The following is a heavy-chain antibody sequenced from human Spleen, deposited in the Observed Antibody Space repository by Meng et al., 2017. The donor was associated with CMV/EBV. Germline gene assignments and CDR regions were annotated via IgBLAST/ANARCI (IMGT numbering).Heavy chain of an antibody. CDR1: GFSLSTSAVG. D-gene: IGHD1-1*01. J-gene: IGHJ5*02. CDR3: ARAVENSWFDP. CDR2: IYWDNDK. V-gene: IGHV2-5*02. Sequence: CTVSGFSLSTSAVGVAWIRQPPGKALEWLALIYWDNDKRYNPSLKNRLTITRDTSKNQVVLTMTNMDPVDTATYYCARAVENSWFDPWGQGTLVTVSS.